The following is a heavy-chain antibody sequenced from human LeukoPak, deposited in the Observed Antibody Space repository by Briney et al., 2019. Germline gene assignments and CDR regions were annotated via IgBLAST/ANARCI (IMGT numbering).Heavy chain of an antibody. V-gene: IGHV3-21*01. CDR2: ISSSSSYI. Sequence: GGSLRLSCAASGFTFSSYSMNWVRQAPGKGLEWVSSISSSSSYIYYADSVKGRFTISRDNAKNSLYLQMNSLRAEDTAVYYCARDDYDFWSGYYTGYYGMDVWGQGTTVTVSS. CDR3: ARDDYDFWSGYYTGYYGMDV. CDR1: GFTFSSYS. D-gene: IGHD3-3*01. J-gene: IGHJ6*02.